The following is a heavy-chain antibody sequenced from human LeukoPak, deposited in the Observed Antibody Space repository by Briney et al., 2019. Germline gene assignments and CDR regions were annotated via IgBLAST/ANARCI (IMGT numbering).Heavy chain of an antibody. Sequence: ASVKVSCKASGYTFTSYDINWVRQATGQGLEWMGWMNPNSGNTGYAQKFQGRVTMTRNTSISTAYMELSSLRSEDTAVYYCARDPRGTSYYDSSGYYYFDYWGQGTLVTVSS. CDR2: MNPNSGNT. J-gene: IGHJ4*02. D-gene: IGHD3-22*01. CDR1: GYTFTSYD. V-gene: IGHV1-8*01. CDR3: ARDPRGTSYYDSSGYYYFDY.